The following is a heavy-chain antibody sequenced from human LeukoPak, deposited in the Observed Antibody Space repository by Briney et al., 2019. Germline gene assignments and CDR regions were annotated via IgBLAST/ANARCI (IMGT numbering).Heavy chain of an antibody. CDR3: ATETNGRHYDY. CDR1: GLTFSTSG. CDR2: IGPTGSDR. D-gene: IGHD1-14*01. Sequence: GGSLRLSCTASGLTFSTSGFNWVRQAPGKGLEWVASIGPTGSDRYHAESIKGRFTISRDNANNFLYLQMNSLGAEDTAVYYCATETNGRHYDYWGQGTLLTVSS. J-gene: IGHJ4*02. V-gene: IGHV3-21*06.